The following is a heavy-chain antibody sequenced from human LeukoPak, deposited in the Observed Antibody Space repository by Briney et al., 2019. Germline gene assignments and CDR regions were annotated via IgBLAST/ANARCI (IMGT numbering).Heavy chain of an antibody. CDR2: ISSSSSTI. CDR1: GLTFSSYS. V-gene: IGHV3-48*04. CDR3: ARALAGPDY. D-gene: IGHD6-19*01. J-gene: IGHJ4*02. Sequence: GGSLRLSCAASGLTFSSYSMNWVRQAPGKGLEWVSYISSSSSTIYYADSVKGRFTISRDNAKNSLYPQMNSLRAEDTAVYYCARALAGPDYWGQGTLVTVSS.